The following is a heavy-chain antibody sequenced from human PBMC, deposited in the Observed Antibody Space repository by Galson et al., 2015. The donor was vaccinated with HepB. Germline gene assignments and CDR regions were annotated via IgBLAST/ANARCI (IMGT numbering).Heavy chain of an antibody. CDR3: ARVRVGARGAFDI. CDR2: ISSSSSYI. D-gene: IGHD1-26*01. V-gene: IGHV3-21*01. J-gene: IGHJ3*02. Sequence: SLRLSCAASGFTFSSYSMNWVRQAPGKGLEWVSSISSSSSYIYYADSVKGRFTISRDNAKNSLYLQMNSLRAEDTAVYYCARVRVGARGAFDIWGQGTMVTVSS. CDR1: GFTFSSYS.